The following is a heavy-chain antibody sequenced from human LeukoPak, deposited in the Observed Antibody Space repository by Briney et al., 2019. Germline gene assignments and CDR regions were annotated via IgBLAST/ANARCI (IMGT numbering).Heavy chain of an antibody. Sequence: KAGGSLRLSCAASGLSFSNAWLSWVRRAPGKGLEWVGRIKSKTDGGTTDYAAPVKDRFTISRDDSKNTMYLQMNSLKTEDTAVYYCTTGYDYVWGSYRWGQGTLVTVSS. V-gene: IGHV3-15*01. CDR3: TTGYDYVWGSYR. D-gene: IGHD3-16*02. J-gene: IGHJ4*02. CDR2: IKSKTDGGTT. CDR1: GLSFSNAW.